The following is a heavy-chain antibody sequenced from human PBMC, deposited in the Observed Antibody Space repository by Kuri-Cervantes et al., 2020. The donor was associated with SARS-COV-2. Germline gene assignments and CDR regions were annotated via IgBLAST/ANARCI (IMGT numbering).Heavy chain of an antibody. V-gene: IGHV4-59*01. J-gene: IGHJ5*02. CDR1: GGSIISYY. D-gene: IGHD3-3*01. CDR2: IYYRRST. Sequence: SNPLTPTVTALGGSIISYYWSWTPQLPGKGLEWIGYIYYRRSTNSNPSLKSRVTISVDTTKNQFSLKLSSLTAADTAVYYCARQMMSSITIFGVVITRNWFDPWGQGTLVTVSS. CDR3: ARQMMSSITIFGVVITRNWFDP.